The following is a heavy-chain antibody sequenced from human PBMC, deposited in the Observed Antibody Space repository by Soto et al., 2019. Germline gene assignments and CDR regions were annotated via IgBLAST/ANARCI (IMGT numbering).Heavy chain of an antibody. Sequence: SETLSLTCTASGGSISSYYWSWIRQPPGKGLEWIGYIYYSGSTNYDPSLKSRVTISVDTSKNQFSLKLSSVTAADTAVYYCARNYYDSSGYYSIFDYWGQGTLVTVSS. J-gene: IGHJ4*02. CDR3: ARNYYDSSGYYSIFDY. V-gene: IGHV4-59*01. CDR2: IYYSGST. D-gene: IGHD3-22*01. CDR1: GGSISSYY.